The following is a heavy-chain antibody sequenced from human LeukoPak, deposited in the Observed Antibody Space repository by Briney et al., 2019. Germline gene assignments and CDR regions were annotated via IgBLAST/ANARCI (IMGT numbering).Heavy chain of an antibody. CDR1: GFTFTTYK. J-gene: IGHJ4*02. D-gene: IGHD6-13*01. Sequence: PGGSLRLSCAASGFTFTTYKMNWVRQAPGKGLEWVSSISGSGTYMYYADSLKGRFTISRDNSKNTLYLQMNSLRAEDTAVYYCAKEVAAAGDRFDYWGQGTLVTVSS. V-gene: IGHV3-21*04. CDR3: AKEVAAAGDRFDY. CDR2: ISGSGTYM.